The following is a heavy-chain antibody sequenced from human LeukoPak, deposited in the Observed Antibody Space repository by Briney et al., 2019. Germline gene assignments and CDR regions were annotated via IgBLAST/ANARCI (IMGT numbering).Heavy chain of an antibody. D-gene: IGHD1-1*01. CDR2: INPNSGGT. V-gene: IGHV1-2*02. CDR1: GYTFSGYY. J-gene: IGHJ5*02. CDR3: AREAETTLNWFDP. Sequence: SVKVSCKASGYTFSGYYMHWVRQAPGQGLEWMGWINPNSGGTKYAQKFQGRVTMTRDTSISTAYMELSRLRSDDTAVYYCAREAETTLNWFDPWGQGTLVTVSS.